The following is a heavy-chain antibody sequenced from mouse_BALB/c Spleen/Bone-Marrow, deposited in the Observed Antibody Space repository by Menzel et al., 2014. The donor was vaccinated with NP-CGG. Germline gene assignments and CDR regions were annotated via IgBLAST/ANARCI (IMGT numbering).Heavy chain of an antibody. CDR1: GFSLXSYG. D-gene: IGHD2-1*01. V-gene: IGHV2-9*02. Sequence: VNVVESGPGLVAPSQSLSITCTVSGFSLXSYGVHWVRQPPGKGLEWLGVIWAGGSTNSNSALMSRLSISKDSSKSQVFLKMNSLQTDDTAMYYCARDENYYGNYGTMDYWGQGTSVTVSS. J-gene: IGHJ4*01. CDR3: ARDENYYGNYGTMDY. CDR2: IWAGGST.